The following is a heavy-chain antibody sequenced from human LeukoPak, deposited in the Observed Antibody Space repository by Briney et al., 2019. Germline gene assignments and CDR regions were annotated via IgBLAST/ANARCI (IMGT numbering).Heavy chain of an antibody. CDR1: GYTFTSYY. Sequence: ASVKVSCKASGYTFTSYYMHWVRQAPGQGLEWMGWINPNSGGTNYAQKFQGRVTMTRDTSISTAYMELSRLRSDDTAVYYCAKLWFGESESDYWGQGTLVTVSS. J-gene: IGHJ4*02. CDR2: INPNSGGT. V-gene: IGHV1-2*02. D-gene: IGHD3-10*01. CDR3: AKLWFGESESDY.